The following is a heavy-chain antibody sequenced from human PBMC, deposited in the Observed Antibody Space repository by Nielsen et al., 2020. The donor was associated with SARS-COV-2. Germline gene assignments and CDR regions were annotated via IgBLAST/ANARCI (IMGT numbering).Heavy chain of an antibody. CDR2: ISYDGRSE. CDR1: GFTLSSHA. Sequence: GESLKISCAASGFTLSSHAMHWVRQAPGKGLEWKAVISYDGRSEHYADAVKGRFTISRDNSKNTLYLQMNRLRPEDTAVYYCARDRWSSGRDDLQYWGLGTLVTVSS. CDR3: ARDRWSSGRDDLQY. J-gene: IGHJ4*02. V-gene: IGHV3-30*04. D-gene: IGHD6-19*01.